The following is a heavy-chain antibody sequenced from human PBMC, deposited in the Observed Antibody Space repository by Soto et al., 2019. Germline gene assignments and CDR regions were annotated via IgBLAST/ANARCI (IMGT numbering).Heavy chain of an antibody. Sequence: ASVKVSYKASRFTFTGYYMHWVRQAPGQRLEWIGWINPNIGSTNYAQKFQGRVNMTRDTSTSTVYMELSTLRSDHTAVYYCARLYSGSRLDYWGQGTLVTVS. D-gene: IGHD1-26*01. J-gene: IGHJ4*02. CDR2: INPNIGST. CDR1: RFTFTGYY. CDR3: ARLYSGSRLDY. V-gene: IGHV1-2*02.